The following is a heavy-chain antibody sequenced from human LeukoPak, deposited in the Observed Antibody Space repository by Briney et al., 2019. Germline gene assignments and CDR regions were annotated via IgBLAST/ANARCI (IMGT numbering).Heavy chain of an antibody. D-gene: IGHD4-11*01. CDR1: GFTFSSYG. J-gene: IGHJ6*03. CDR3: AKDIRIYSNFNYYMDV. CDR2: IRYDGSNK. V-gene: IGHV3-30*02. Sequence: GGSLRLSCAASGFTFSSYGMHWVRQAPGKGLEWVAFIRYDGSNKYYADSVKGRFTISRDNSKNTLDLQMNSLRAEDTAVYYCAKDIRIYSNFNYYMDVWGKGTTVTVSS.